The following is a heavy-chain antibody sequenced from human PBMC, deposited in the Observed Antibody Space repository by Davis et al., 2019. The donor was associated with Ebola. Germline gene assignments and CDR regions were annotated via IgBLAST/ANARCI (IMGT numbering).Heavy chain of an antibody. CDR1: GFTFSSYW. CDR2: IKQDGSEK. D-gene: IGHD3-3*01. J-gene: IGHJ6*03. V-gene: IGHV3-7*03. CDR3: ARDITIFGVDKPPYYYYYMDV. Sequence: GESLKISCAASGFTFSSYWMSWVRQAPGKGLEWVANIKQDGSEKYYVDSVKGRFTISRDNAKNSLYLQMNSLRAEDTAVYYCARDITIFGVDKPPYYYYYMDVWGKGTTVTVSS.